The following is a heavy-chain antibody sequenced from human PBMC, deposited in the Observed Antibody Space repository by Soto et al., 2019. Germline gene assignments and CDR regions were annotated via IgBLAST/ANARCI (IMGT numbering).Heavy chain of an antibody. J-gene: IGHJ3*02. D-gene: IGHD3-22*01. CDR3: ARAGDPYYDSSGTFDAFDI. V-gene: IGHV4-30-2*01. CDR2: IYHSGST. Sequence: QLQLQESGSGLVKPSQTLSLTCAVSGGSISSGGYSWSWIRQPPGKGLEWIGYIYHSGSTYYNPSLKSRVTISVDRSKNQFSLKLSSVTAAGTAVYYCARAGDPYYDSSGTFDAFDIWGQGTMVTVSS. CDR1: GGSISSGGYS.